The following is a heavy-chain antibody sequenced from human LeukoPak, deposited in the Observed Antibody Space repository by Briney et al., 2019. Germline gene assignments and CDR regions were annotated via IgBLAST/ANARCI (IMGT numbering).Heavy chain of an antibody. Sequence: GGSLRLSCAAFGFTFSDYYMSWIGQAPGKGLEGVSYISSSGSTIYYADSVKGRFTISRDNAKNSLYLQMNSLRAEDTAVYSCARIKGYSRFDIWGQGTMVTVSS. CDR2: ISSSGSTI. J-gene: IGHJ3*02. D-gene: IGHD6-13*01. CDR1: GFTFSDYY. CDR3: ARIKGYSRFDI. V-gene: IGHV3-11*04.